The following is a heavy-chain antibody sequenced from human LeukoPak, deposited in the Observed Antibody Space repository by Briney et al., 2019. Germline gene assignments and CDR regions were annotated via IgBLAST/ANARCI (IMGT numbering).Heavy chain of an antibody. Sequence: PGGSLRLSCAASGFTFSTYSMSWVRQAPGKGLEWVSSISSSSSYIYYADSVRGRFTISRDNAKNSMYLQMNSLRAEDTAVYYCAAAPILRGEGGEHYKYGMDVWGQGTTVIVSS. V-gene: IGHV3-21*01. J-gene: IGHJ6*02. CDR3: AAAPILRGEGGEHYKYGMDV. CDR2: ISSSSSYI. D-gene: IGHD2-2*02. CDR1: GFTFSTYS.